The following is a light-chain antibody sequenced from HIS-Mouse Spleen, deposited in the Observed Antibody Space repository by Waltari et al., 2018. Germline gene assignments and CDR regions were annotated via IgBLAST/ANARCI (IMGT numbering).Light chain of an antibody. CDR3: NSRDSSGNHLV. CDR2: GKN. J-gene: IGLJ3*02. CDR1: SLRSYY. Sequence: SSELTQDPAVSVALGQTVRITCQGDSLRSYYASWYQQKPGQAPVLVIYGKNNRTSVIPDRFSGSSTGNTASLTITGAQAEDEADYYCNSRDSSGNHLVFGGGTKLTVL. V-gene: IGLV3-19*01.